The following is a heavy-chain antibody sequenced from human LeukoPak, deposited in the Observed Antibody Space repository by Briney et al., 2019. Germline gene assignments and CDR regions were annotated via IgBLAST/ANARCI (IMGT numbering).Heavy chain of an antibody. CDR3: AKDPQSHIVVVPAAMTYYYGMDV. D-gene: IGHD2-2*01. V-gene: IGHV3-23*01. Sequence: GGSLRLSCAASGFTVSYNHMSWVRQAPGKGLEWVSAISGSGGSTYYADSVKGRFTISRDNSKNTLYLQMNSLRAEDTAVYYCAKDPQSHIVVVPAAMTYYYGMDVWGQGTTVTVSS. CDR2: ISGSGGST. J-gene: IGHJ6*02. CDR1: GFTVSYNH.